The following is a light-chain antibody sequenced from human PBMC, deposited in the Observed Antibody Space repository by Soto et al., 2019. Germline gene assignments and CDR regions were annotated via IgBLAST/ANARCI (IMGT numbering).Light chain of an antibody. CDR3: QQSYSTPIT. CDR1: QGISSY. Sequence: AIRMTQSPSSLSASTGDRVTITCRASQGISSYLAWYQQKPGKAPKLLIYAASSLQSGVPSRFSGSGSGTDFTLTISSLQPEDFATYYCQQSYSTPITFGQGTRLETK. J-gene: IGKJ5*01. CDR2: AAS. V-gene: IGKV1-8*01.